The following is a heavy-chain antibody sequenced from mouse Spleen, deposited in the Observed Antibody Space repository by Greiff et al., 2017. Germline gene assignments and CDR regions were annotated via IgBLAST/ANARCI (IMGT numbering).Heavy chain of an antibody. Sequence: EVKLVESGGGLVKPGGSLKLSCAASGFTFSDYGMAWVRQAPGKGPEWVAFISNLAYSIYYADTVTGRFTISRENAKNTLYLEMSSLRSEDTAMYYCARRGLYYDYDGDGDYYAMDYWGQGTSVTVSS. J-gene: IGHJ4*01. D-gene: IGHD2-4*01. CDR1: GFTFSDYG. CDR2: ISNLAYSI. V-gene: IGHV5-15*01. CDR3: ARRGLYYDYDGDGDYYAMDY.